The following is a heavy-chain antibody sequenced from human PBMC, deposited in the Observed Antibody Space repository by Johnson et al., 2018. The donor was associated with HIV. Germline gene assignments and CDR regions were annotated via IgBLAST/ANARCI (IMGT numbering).Heavy chain of an antibody. CDR3: ARVGDRAMVVGGTDAVDI. CDR2: INWNGGST. V-gene: IGHV3-20*04. D-gene: IGHD3-22*01. J-gene: IGHJ3*02. CDR1: GFTFDDYG. Sequence: VQLVESGGGVVRPGGSLRLSCAASGFTFDDYGMSWVRQAPRKGLEWVSGINWNGGSTGYADSVKGRFTISRDNAKNSLYLQMNSLRAEDTALYYCARVGDRAMVVGGTDAVDIWGQGTMVTVSS.